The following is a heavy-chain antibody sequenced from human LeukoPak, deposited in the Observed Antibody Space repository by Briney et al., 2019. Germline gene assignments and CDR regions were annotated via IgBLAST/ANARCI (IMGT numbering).Heavy chain of an antibody. J-gene: IGHJ4*02. V-gene: IGHV3-30*02. CDR2: IRYDGSNK. Sequence: GGSLRLSCAASGFTSSSYGMHWVRQAPGKGLEWVAFIRYDGSNKYYADSVKGRFTISRDNSKNTLHLQMNSLRAEDTAVYDCAKDGVIGYSYGYSFDYWGQGTLVTVSS. D-gene: IGHD5-18*01. CDR3: AKDGVIGYSYGYSFDY. CDR1: GFTSSSYG.